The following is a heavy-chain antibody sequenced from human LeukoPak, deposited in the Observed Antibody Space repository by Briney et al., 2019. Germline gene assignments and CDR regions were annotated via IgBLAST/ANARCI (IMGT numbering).Heavy chain of an antibody. CDR1: GVSISSTDYY. CDR3: AKGGGYNGFDP. Sequence: SETLSLTCIVSGVSISSTDYYWSWIQQAPGKGPEWIGYIYHSGSTNYNPSLKSRVIISVDTSKNQFSLRLSSVTAADTAVYYCAKGGGYNGFDPWGQGTLVTVSS. V-gene: IGHV4-61*08. D-gene: IGHD3-22*01. CDR2: IYHSGST. J-gene: IGHJ5*02.